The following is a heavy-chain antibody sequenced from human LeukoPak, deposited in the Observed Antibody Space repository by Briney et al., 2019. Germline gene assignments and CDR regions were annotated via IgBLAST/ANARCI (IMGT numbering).Heavy chain of an antibody. CDR1: GGSISSYY. D-gene: IGHD3-10*01. CDR2: IYYSGST. CDR3: ASKTYGSGSYTY. J-gene: IGHJ4*02. V-gene: IGHV4-59*12. Sequence: SETLSLTCTVSGGSISSYYWSWIRQPPGKGLEWIGYIYYSGSTNYNPSLKSRVTISVDTSKNQFSLKLSSVTAADTAVYYCASKTYGSGSYTYWGQGTLVTVSS.